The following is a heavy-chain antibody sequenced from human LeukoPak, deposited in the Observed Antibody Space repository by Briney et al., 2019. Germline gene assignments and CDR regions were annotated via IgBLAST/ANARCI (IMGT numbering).Heavy chain of an antibody. V-gene: IGHV1-3*01. J-gene: IGHJ4*02. CDR3: ARVPQWLEQRYFDY. D-gene: IGHD6-19*01. Sequence: ASVKVSCKASGYTFTSYAMHWVRQAPGQRLEWMGWINAGNGNTKYSQKFQGRVTITRDTSASTAYMELSSLRSEDTAVYYCARVPQWLEQRYFDYWGQGTLVTVSS. CDR1: GYTFTSYA. CDR2: INAGNGNT.